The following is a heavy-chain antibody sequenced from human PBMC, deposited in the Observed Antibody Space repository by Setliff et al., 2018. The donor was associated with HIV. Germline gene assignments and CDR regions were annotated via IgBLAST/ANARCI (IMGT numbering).Heavy chain of an antibody. D-gene: IGHD3-22*01. CDR2: VSGDNGNT. J-gene: IGHJ4*02. Sequence: ASVKVSCKASGYTFTNNGINWVRQAPGQGLEWMGWVSGDNGNTKYAQKLQGRVTMTTDTSTSTAYMELRNLRSDDTAVYYCVGVPGRYDSSGYFLEWGQGTRVTVSS. CDR3: VGVPGRYDSSGYFLE. CDR1: GYTFTNNG. V-gene: IGHV1-18*01.